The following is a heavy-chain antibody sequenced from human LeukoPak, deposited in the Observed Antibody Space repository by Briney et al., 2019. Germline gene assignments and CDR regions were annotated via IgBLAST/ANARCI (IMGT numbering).Heavy chain of an antibody. Sequence: SETLSLTCTVSGGSISSGDYYWSWIRQPPGKGLEWIGYIYYSGSTYYNPSLKSRVTISVDPSKNQFSLKLSSVTAADTAVYYCARGDTDSSGYYIDYFDYWGQGTLVTVSS. CDR3: ARGDTDSSGYYIDYFDY. J-gene: IGHJ4*02. V-gene: IGHV4-30-4*01. CDR2: IYYSGST. D-gene: IGHD3-22*01. CDR1: GGSISSGDYY.